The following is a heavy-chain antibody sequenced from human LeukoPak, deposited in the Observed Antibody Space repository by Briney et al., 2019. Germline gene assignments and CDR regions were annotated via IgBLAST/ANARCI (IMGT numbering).Heavy chain of an antibody. Sequence: GGSLRLSCAASGNYWMHWVRQVPGKGLVWVSHINSDGSWTSYADSVKGRFTISKDNAKNTVYLQMNSLRAEDTAVFYCVSFYETYWGRGTLVTVSS. J-gene: IGHJ4*02. CDR1: GNYW. D-gene: IGHD2/OR15-2a*01. CDR3: VSFYETY. V-gene: IGHV3-74*01. CDR2: INSDGSWT.